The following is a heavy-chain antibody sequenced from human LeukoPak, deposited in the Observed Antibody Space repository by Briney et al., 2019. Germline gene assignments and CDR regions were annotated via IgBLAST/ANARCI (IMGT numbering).Heavy chain of an antibody. J-gene: IGHJ4*02. CDR1: GFTFNNYA. CDR3: ARDYADYVGYFFFDY. D-gene: IGHD4-17*01. V-gene: IGHV3-23*01. CDR2: ISGGGETT. Sequence: PGGSLRLSCAASGFTFNNYAMNWVRQAPGKGWEWVSSISGGGETTYYADSAKGRFTISRDNSQNTLYLQMNSLRAEDTAVYYCARDYADYVGYFFFDYWGQGTLVTVSS.